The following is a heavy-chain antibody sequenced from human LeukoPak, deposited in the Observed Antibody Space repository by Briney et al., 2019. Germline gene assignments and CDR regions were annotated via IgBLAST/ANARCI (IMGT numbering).Heavy chain of an antibody. V-gene: IGHV4-59*01. CDR2: IYYSGST. Sequence: SETLSLTCTVSGGSISSYYWSWIRQPPGKGLEWIGYIYYSGSTNYNPSLKSRVTISVDTSKNQFSLKLSSVTAADTAVYYCARGYDGYLFDYWGQGTLVTVSS. D-gene: IGHD2-15*01. CDR3: ARGYDGYLFDY. CDR1: GGSISSYY. J-gene: IGHJ4*02.